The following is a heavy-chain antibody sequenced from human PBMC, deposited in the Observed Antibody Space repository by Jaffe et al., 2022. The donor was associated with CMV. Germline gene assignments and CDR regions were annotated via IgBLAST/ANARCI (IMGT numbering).Heavy chain of an antibody. V-gene: IGHV3-33*01. CDR3: ARGPYSSSWRQKRNGAFDS. J-gene: IGHJ3*02. CDR2: IWYDGTND. Sequence: QVQLVESGGGVVQPGRSLRLSCRASGFTFSGYGMHWVRQAPGKGLEWVAVIWYDGTNDYYADSVKGRFTIARDNSQDTLYLQMNSLRGEDTAVYYCARGPYSSSWRQKRNGAFDSWGQGTMVTVSS. CDR1: GFTFSGYG. D-gene: IGHD6-13*01.